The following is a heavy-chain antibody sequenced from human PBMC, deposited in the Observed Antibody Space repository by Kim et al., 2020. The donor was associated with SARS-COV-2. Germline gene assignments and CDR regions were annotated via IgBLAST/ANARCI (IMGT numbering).Heavy chain of an antibody. V-gene: IGHV4-34*01. CDR1: GGSFSGHY. J-gene: IGHJ2*01. CDR2: INHDGAT. Sequence: SETLSLTCAVYGGSFSGHYWSWVRQPPEKGLEWVGEINHDGATSYDPSLKRRVTISADTSKNQFSLKLRTVTAADTAVYFCARGILGHYYFDLWGRGTL. CDR3: ARGILGHYYFDL. D-gene: IGHD4-17*01.